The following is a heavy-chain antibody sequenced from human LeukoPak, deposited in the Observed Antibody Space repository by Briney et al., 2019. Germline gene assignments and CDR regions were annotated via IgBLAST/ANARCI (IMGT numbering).Heavy chain of an antibody. CDR2: FDPEDGET. V-gene: IGHV1-24*01. CDR1: GYTLTEFS. Sequence: ASVKVSCKVSGYTLTEFSMHWVRQASGKGLEWMGSFDPEDGETIYVQKFQGRVTMTEDTSTDTAYMELSSLRSDDTAVYYCATSRGQLWDRWGQGTLVTVSS. J-gene: IGHJ5*02. D-gene: IGHD5-18*01. CDR3: ATSRGQLWDR.